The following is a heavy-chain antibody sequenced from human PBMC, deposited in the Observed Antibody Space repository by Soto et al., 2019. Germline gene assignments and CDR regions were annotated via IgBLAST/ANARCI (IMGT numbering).Heavy chain of an antibody. CDR2: IYYSGST. V-gene: IGHV4-30-4*01. Sequence: SETLSLTCTVSGDSISSGDYYWSWIRQPPGKGLEWIGYIYYSGSTYYNPSLKSRVTISVDTSKNQFSLKLSSVTAADTAVYYCARTTYGVLYGMDVWGQGTTVTVSS. CDR1: GDSISSGDYY. D-gene: IGHD4-17*01. J-gene: IGHJ6*02. CDR3: ARTTYGVLYGMDV.